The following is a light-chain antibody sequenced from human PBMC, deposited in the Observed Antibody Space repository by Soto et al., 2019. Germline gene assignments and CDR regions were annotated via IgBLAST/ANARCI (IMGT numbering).Light chain of an antibody. Sequence: DIQMTQSPSTLSASVGDRVTITCRATQSISNSLAWYQQKPGKAPKLLIYEASSLESGGPSRFSGSGSVTEFNLTITSLQPDDFATYYCQQDNRLWTFGQGTKVEIK. J-gene: IGKJ1*01. CDR3: QQDNRLWT. CDR1: QSISNS. V-gene: IGKV1-5*03. CDR2: EAS.